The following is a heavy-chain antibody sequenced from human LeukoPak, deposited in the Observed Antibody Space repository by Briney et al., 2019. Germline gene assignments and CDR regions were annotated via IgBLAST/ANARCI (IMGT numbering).Heavy chain of an antibody. CDR3: ASSKGLAGAFDI. V-gene: IGHV4-39*01. CDR1: GGSISSSSYY. J-gene: IGHJ3*02. Sequence: PSETLSLTCNVSGGSISSSSYYWGWIRQPPGKELEWIGSIYYSGSTYYNPSLKSRVTISVDTSKNQFSLKLSSVTAADTAVYYCASSKGLAGAFDIWGQGTMVTVSS. D-gene: IGHD5-12*01. CDR2: IYYSGST.